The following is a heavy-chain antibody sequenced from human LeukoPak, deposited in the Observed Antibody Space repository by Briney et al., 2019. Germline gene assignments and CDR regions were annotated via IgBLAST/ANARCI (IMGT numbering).Heavy chain of an antibody. CDR1: GFTFNSYW. D-gene: IGHD3-3*01. J-gene: IGHJ4*02. CDR3: ARGWDFWSGYYEGVGFYY. Sequence: GGSLRLSCAASGFTFNSYWMNWVRQAPGKGLEWVANIKQDGSEKYFVDSVKGRFTISRDNAKNLLYLQMNSLRAEDTAVYYCARGWDFWSGYYEGVGFYYWGQGILVTVSS. V-gene: IGHV3-7*01. CDR2: IKQDGSEK.